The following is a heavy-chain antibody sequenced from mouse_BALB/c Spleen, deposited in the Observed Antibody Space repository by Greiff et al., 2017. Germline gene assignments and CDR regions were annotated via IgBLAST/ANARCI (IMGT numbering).Heavy chain of an antibody. J-gene: IGHJ4*01. Sequence: EVMLVESGGGLVQPGGSRKLSCAASGFTFSSYGMHWVRQAPEKGLEWVAYISSGSSTIYYADTVKGRFTISRDNPKNTLFLQLNSLSSEETAMYYCARAGYDYAMDYWGQGTSVTVSS. D-gene: IGHD2-14*01. CDR2: ISSGSSTI. V-gene: IGHV5-17*02. CDR1: GFTFSSYG. CDR3: ARAGYDYAMDY.